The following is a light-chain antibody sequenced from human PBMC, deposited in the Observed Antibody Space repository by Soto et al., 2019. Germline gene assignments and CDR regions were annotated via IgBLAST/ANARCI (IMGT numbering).Light chain of an antibody. CDR3: LLSFGDVRV. Sequence: QAVVTQEPSLTVSPGGTVTLTCASNTGVVTSGHYPYWFQQEPGQAPRTLIYDTSNKHSWTPARFSGSLLGGKAALTLSSAQPEDEAEYFCLLSFGDVRVFGGGTQLTVL. V-gene: IGLV7-46*01. CDR1: TGVVTSGHY. J-gene: IGLJ2*01. CDR2: DTS.